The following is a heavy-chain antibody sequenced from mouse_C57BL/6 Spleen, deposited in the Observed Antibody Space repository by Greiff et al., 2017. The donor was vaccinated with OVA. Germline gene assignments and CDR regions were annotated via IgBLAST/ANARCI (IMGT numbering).Heavy chain of an antibody. D-gene: IGHD1-1*01. CDR2: FYPGSGSI. Sequence: QVQLQQSGAELVKPGASVKLSCKASGYTFTEYTIHWVKQRSGQGLEWIGWFYPGSGSIKYNEKFKDKATLTADKSSSIVYMELSRLTSEDSAVYFCARHEETTVVEGARFDYWGQGTTLTVSS. CDR3: ARHEETTVVEGARFDY. CDR1: GYTFTEYT. J-gene: IGHJ2*01. V-gene: IGHV1-62-2*01.